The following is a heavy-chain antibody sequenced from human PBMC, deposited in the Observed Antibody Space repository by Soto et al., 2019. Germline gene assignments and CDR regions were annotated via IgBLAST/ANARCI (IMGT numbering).Heavy chain of an antibody. V-gene: IGHV4-34*01. J-gene: IGHJ4*02. D-gene: IGHD4-4*01. CDR1: GGSFSGYY. CDR3: ARGGRRDYSIVSAVVKPQASDY. CDR2: INHSGST. Sequence: SETLSLTCAVYGGSFSGYYWSWIRQPPGKGLEWIGEINHSGSTNYNPSLKSRVTISVDTSKNQFSLKLSSVTAADTAVYYCARGGRRDYSIVSAVVKPQASDYWGQGTLVTVSS.